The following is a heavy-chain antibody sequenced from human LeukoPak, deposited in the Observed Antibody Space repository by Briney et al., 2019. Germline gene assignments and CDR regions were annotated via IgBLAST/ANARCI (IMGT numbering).Heavy chain of an antibody. CDR2: INGFNGVA. CDR1: GYNFAVYG. J-gene: IGHJ4*02. CDR3: ARGGGVGATIDY. Sequence: ASVKVSCKASGYNFAVYGMTWVRQAPGQGLEWMGWINGFNGVANYAQTLKGRVTITTDKSTTTAYLELTSLKSGDTAIYFCARGGGVGATIDYWGQGTLVTVSS. D-gene: IGHD1-26*01. V-gene: IGHV1-18*01.